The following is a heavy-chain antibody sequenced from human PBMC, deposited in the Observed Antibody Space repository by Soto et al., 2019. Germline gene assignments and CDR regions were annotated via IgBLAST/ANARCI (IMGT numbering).Heavy chain of an antibody. CDR3: ARAGENYGSGTFSPPLRYYFNS. V-gene: IGHV1-46*01. J-gene: IGHJ4*02. CDR2: INPSGGRT. CDR1: GYTFTTHY. Sequence: QVQLVQSGAEVKKPGASVTVSCKASGYTFTTHYMHWVRQAPGQGLEWMGIINPSGGRTTYALKFQGRVSLTSEKATNTVYMELSSLRSEDTAVYYCARAGENYGSGTFSPPLRYYFNSWGQGTLVTVSS. D-gene: IGHD3-10*01.